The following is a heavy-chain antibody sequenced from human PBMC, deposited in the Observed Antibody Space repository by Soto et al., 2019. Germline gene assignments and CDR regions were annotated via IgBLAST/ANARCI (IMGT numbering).Heavy chain of an antibody. CDR2: ISAYNGNT. Sequence: ASVNVSCKASGYTFTSYGISGVRQAPGQGLEWMGWISAYNGNTNYAQKLQGRVTMTTDTSTSTAYMELRSLRSDDTAVYYCARAKTYYDFWSGYYTAGLSYWFDPWGQGTLVTVSS. J-gene: IGHJ5*02. D-gene: IGHD3-3*01. CDR1: GYTFTSYG. CDR3: ARAKTYYDFWSGYYTAGLSYWFDP. V-gene: IGHV1-18*04.